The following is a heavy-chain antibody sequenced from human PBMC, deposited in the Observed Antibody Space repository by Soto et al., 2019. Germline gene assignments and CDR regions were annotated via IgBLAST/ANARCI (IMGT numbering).Heavy chain of an antibody. CDR2: ISGFNGNT. J-gene: IGHJ4*02. CDR3: ARATGTLRSRNCDY. Sequence: ASVKVSCKASGYTFNFYGITWVRQAPGQGLEWMGWISGFNGNTNYAADLQGRVTMTTDTSTSTAYMELRGLRSDDTAVYYCARATGTLRSRNCDYWGQGRLVTVSS. V-gene: IGHV1-18*01. D-gene: IGHD1-1*01. CDR1: GYTFNFYG.